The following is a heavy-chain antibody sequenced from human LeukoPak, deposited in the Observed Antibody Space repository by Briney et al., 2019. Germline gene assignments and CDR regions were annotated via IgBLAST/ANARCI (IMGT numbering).Heavy chain of an antibody. Sequence: GGSLRLSCAASGFTFSNYNMNWVRQAPGKGLEWVPYISTSGRAIFYADSVKGRFTISRDNAKNSLFLQMNSLRDEDTAVYYCARVPLYERSGYYFDYWGLGTLVTVSS. CDR1: GFTFSNYN. J-gene: IGHJ4*02. V-gene: IGHV3-48*02. D-gene: IGHD3-22*01. CDR3: ARVPLYERSGYYFDY. CDR2: ISTSGRAI.